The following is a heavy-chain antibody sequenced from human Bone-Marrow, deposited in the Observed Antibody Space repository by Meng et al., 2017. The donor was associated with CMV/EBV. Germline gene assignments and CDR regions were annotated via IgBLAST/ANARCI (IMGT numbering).Heavy chain of an antibody. CDR2: IRYDGSNK. J-gene: IGHJ4*02. V-gene: IGHV3-30*02. CDR1: GFTFSSYG. CDR3: AKVPNRTGTKVDPRLPDY. Sequence: GESLKISCAASGFTFSSYGMHWVRQAPGKGLEWVAFIRYDGSNKYYADSVKGRFTISSDNSKNTLYLQMNSLRAEDTAVYYCAKVPNRTGTKVDPRLPDYWGQGTLVTVSS. D-gene: IGHD1-7*01.